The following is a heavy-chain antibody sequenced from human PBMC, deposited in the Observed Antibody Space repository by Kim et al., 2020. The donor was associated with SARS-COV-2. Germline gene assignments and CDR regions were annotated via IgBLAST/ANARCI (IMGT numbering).Heavy chain of an antibody. D-gene: IGHD2-2*01. V-gene: IGHV4-59*08. CDR2: LYYSGST. Sequence: SETLSLICSVFGGSISSYYWSWIRQPPGKGLEWIGYLYYSGSTNYNPSLKSRVTISVDTSKNQFSLKLSFVTAADTAMYYCVRLGCSATSCTTFDYWGQ. CDR1: GGSISSYY. CDR3: VRLGCSATSCTTFDY. J-gene: IGHJ4*02.